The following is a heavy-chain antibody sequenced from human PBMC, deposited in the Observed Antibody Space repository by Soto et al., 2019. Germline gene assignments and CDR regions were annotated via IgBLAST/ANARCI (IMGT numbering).Heavy chain of an antibody. CDR1: GFTFSRSD. Sequence: QVQLVESGGGVVQPGRSLRLSCVASGFTFSRSDMHWVRQAPGKGLEWVALISYDGSNKYYADSVKGRFTISRDNSKNTLYLQMNSLRPEDTAVYYCAKGGGKVANQFDPWGQGTLVTVSS. V-gene: IGHV3-30*18. CDR3: AKGGGKVANQFDP. J-gene: IGHJ5*02. CDR2: ISYDGSNK. D-gene: IGHD5-12*01.